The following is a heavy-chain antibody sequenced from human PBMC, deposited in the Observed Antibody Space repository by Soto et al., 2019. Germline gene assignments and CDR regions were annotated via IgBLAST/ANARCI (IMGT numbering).Heavy chain of an antibody. J-gene: IGHJ3*02. CDR2: IVVGSGNT. V-gene: IGHV1-58*01. Sequence: QMQLVQSGPEVKKPGTSVKVSCKASGFTFTSSAVQWVRQARGQRLEWIGWIVVGSGNTNYAQKFQERVTFTSDMPTGTAYRDLSSLRDENTALYYCGAEEGGLQDDAFDTWGQGTIDTFSS. D-gene: IGHD4-4*01. CDR3: GAEEGGLQDDAFDT. CDR1: GFTFTSSA.